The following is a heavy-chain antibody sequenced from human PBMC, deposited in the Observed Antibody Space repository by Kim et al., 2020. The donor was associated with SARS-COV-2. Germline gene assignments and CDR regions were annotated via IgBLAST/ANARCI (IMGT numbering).Heavy chain of an antibody. D-gene: IGHD5-18*01. V-gene: IGHV1-3*01. CDR1: GYTFTSYA. J-gene: IGHJ4*02. CDR3: ARFRRPNVDTAMVKEGGDY. Sequence: ASVKVSCKASGYTFTSYAMHWVRQAPGQRLEWMGWINAGNGNTKYSQKFQGRVTITRDISASTAYMELSSLRSEDTAVYYCARFRRPNVDTAMVKEGGDYWGQGTLVTVSS. CDR2: INAGNGNT.